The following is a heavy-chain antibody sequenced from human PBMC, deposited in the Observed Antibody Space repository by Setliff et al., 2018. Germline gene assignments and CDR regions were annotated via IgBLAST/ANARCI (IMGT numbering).Heavy chain of an antibody. V-gene: IGHV3-30*02. Sequence: GGSLRLSCAASGFTFSGYGIHWVRQAPGKGLEWVAFIRPDGSNKYYADFVKGRFTISRDNSKNTLYLQMNSLRVEDTAVYYCAKDTYCYDSSGYYVFDYWGQGTLVTVSS. CDR1: GFTFSGYG. J-gene: IGHJ4*02. CDR3: AKDTYCYDSSGYYVFDY. D-gene: IGHD3-22*01. CDR2: IRPDGSNK.